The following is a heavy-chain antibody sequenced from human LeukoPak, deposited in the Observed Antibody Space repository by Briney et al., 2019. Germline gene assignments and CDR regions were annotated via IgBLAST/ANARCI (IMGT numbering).Heavy chain of an antibody. D-gene: IGHD1-26*01. J-gene: IGHJ5*02. V-gene: IGHV3-23*01. CDR3: AKEEKVGSTISWFDP. CDR2: ISGSGGGT. CDR1: GFTFSKYA. Sequence: GGSLRLSRAASGFTFSKYALNSVRQAPGKGLEWVSSISGSGGGTYYADSVKGRFTISRDNSKKTLTLQMNSMTAEDTAVYYCAKEEKVGSTISWFDPWGQGTLVTVSS.